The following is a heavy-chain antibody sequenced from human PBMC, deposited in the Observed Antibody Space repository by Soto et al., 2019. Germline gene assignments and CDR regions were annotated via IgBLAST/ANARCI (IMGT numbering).Heavy chain of an antibody. D-gene: IGHD3-9*01. CDR3: AKFLNYDILTGYYIY. CDR2: TSGSGGST. CDR1: GFTFSSYA. J-gene: IGHJ4*02. Sequence: PGGSLRLSCAASGFTFSSYATSWVRQAPGKGLEWVSATSGSGGSTYYADSVKGRFTISRDNSKNTLYLQMNSLRAEDTAVYYCAKFLNYDILTGYYIYWGQGTLVTVSS. V-gene: IGHV3-23*01.